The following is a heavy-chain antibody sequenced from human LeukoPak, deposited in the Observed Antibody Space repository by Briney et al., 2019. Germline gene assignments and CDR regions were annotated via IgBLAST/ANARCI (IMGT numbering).Heavy chain of an antibody. CDR2: LSGSGGGT. V-gene: IGHV3-23*01. CDR3: AKEGDNYDTSGDYAY. Sequence: GGSLRLSCAASGVTFSSYAISWVRQAPGKGLEWVSSLSGSGGGTYYADSVKGRFTISRDNSKNTLYLQMNSLRAEDTAVYYCAKEGDNYDTSGDYAYWGQGTLVTVSS. J-gene: IGHJ4*02. D-gene: IGHD3-22*01. CDR1: GVTFSSYA.